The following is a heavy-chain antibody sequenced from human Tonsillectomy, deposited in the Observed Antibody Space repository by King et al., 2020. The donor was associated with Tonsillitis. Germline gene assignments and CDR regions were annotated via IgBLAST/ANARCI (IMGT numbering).Heavy chain of an antibody. CDR3: AKEWHIVVVTARPPFEY. CDR1: GFTFSSYG. Sequence: VQLVESGGGVVQPGRSLRLSCAASGFTFSSYGMHWVRQAPGKGLEWVAVISYDGSNKYYADSVKGRFTISRDNSQNTLYLQMNSLRAEDTAVYYCAKEWHIVVVTARPPFEYWGQGTLVTVSS. V-gene: IGHV3-30*18. D-gene: IGHD2-21*02. J-gene: IGHJ4*02. CDR2: ISYDGSNK.